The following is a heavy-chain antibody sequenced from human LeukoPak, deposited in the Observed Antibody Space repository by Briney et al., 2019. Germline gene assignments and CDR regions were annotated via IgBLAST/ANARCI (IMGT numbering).Heavy chain of an antibody. V-gene: IGHV4-34*01. CDR2: INHSGST. D-gene: IGHD3-10*01. J-gene: IGHJ4*02. CDR3: ARRNTMVRGVIGFDY. CDR1: GGSFSGYY. Sequence: SETLSLTCAVYGGSFSGYYWSWIRQPPGKGLEWIEEINHSGSTNYNPSLKSRVTISVDTSKNQFSLKLSSVTAADTAVYYCARRNTMVRGVIGFDYWGQGTLVTVSS.